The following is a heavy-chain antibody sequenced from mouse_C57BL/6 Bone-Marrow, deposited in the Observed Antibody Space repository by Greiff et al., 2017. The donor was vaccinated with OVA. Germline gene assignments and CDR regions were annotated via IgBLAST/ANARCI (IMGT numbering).Heavy chain of an antibody. D-gene: IGHD3-3*01. V-gene: IGHV1-54*01. CDR1: GYAFTNYL. CDR2: INPGSGGT. J-gene: IGHJ1*03. CDR3: ARRGKGRWYFDV. Sequence: QVQLQQSGAELVRPGTSVKVSCKASGYAFTNYLIEWVKQRPGQGLEWIGVINPGSGGTNYNEKFKGKATLTADKSSSTAYMQLSSLTSEDSAVYFCARRGKGRWYFDVWGTGTTVTVSS.